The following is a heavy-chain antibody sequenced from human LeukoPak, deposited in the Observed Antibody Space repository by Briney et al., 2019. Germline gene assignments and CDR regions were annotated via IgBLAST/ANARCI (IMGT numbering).Heavy chain of an antibody. CDR2: INHSGST. J-gene: IGHJ2*01. CDR1: GRSFSGYY. Sequence: SETLSLTCAVYGRSFSGYYWSWIRQPPGKGLEWIGEINHSGSTNYNPSLKSRVTISVDTSKNQFSLKLSSVTAADTAVYYCARVTHYYDSSGYYSLRSWYFDLWGRGTLVTVSS. D-gene: IGHD3-22*01. CDR3: ARVTHYYDSSGYYSLRSWYFDL. V-gene: IGHV4-34*01.